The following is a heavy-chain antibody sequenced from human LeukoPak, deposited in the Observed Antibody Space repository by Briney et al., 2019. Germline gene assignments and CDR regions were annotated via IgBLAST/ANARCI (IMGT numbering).Heavy chain of an antibody. J-gene: IGHJ6*02. CDR1: GFTFSSYE. CDR2: ISGSGSTI. CDR3: ARNCGGDCQSYGMDV. Sequence: GGSLRPSCAASGFTFSSYEMKCVRQAAGEGLGWVSYISGSGSTIYYADSVKGRFTISRDNAKNSLYLQMNSLRAEDTAVYYCARNCGGDCQSYGMDVWGQGTTVTVSS. V-gene: IGHV3-48*03. D-gene: IGHD2-21*02.